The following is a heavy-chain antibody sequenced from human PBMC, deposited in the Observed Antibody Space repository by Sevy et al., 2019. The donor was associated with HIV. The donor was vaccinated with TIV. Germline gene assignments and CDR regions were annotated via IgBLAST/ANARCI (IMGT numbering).Heavy chain of an antibody. Sequence: GGSLRLSCRGSGFNFGDYIMSWFRQAPGKGLDWVGFIRNKTYGETREYDPSVKGRVTISRDDSKGIAYLQMNNLKTDDTARYYCTRAMYYYDSGSYYGMDVWGQGTTVTVSS. D-gene: IGHD3-10*01. CDR2: IRNKTYGETR. V-gene: IGHV3-49*03. CDR1: GFNFGDYI. J-gene: IGHJ6*02. CDR3: TRAMYYYDSGSYYGMDV.